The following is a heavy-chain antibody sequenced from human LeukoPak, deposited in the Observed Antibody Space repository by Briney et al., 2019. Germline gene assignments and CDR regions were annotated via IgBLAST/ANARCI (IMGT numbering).Heavy chain of an antibody. CDR2: ISSSSSYI. CDR3: AKDLYGSGSPNWFDP. CDR1: GFTFSSYS. Sequence: GGSLRLSCAASGFTFSSYSMNWVRRAPGKGLEWFSSISSSSSYIYYADSVKGRFTISRDNAKNSLYLQMNSLRAEDTAVYYCAKDLYGSGSPNWFDPWGQGTLVTVSS. V-gene: IGHV3-21*01. D-gene: IGHD3-10*01. J-gene: IGHJ5*02.